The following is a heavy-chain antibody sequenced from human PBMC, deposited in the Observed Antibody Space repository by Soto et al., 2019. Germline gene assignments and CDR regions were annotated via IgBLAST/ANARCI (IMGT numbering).Heavy chain of an antibody. D-gene: IGHD6-25*01. J-gene: IGHJ6*02. V-gene: IGHV1-69*08. Sequence: QVQLVQSGAEVKKPGSSVKVSCKASGGTFSSYTISWVRQAPGQGLEWMGRVNPILGIANYAQKFQGRVTITADKSTSTAYMELSSLRSEDTAVYYCARDFQRRGYGMAVWVQGTTVTVS. CDR3: ARDFQRRGYGMAV. CDR1: GGTFSSYT. CDR2: VNPILGIA.